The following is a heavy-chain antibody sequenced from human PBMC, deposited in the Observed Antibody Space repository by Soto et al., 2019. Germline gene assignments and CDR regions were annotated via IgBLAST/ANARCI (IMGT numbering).Heavy chain of an antibody. J-gene: IGHJ4*02. V-gene: IGHV4-59*01. Sequence: PSETHSLTCTVAGGSISGYYWSWIRQPPGKGLEWIGYIYYSGSTNYNPSLKSRVTISVDTSKNQFSLKLSSVTAADTAVYYCARRWGPTFDFWGQGTLVTVSS. D-gene: IGHD1-26*01. CDR1: GGSISGYY. CDR2: IYYSGST. CDR3: ARRWGPTFDF.